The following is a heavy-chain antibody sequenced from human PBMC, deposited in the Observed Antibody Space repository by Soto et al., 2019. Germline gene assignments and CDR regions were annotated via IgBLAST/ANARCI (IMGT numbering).Heavy chain of an antibody. V-gene: IGHV3-48*01. CDR3: ARDLSYAFDY. D-gene: IGHD1-26*01. CDR1: GFIFTSYS. J-gene: IGHJ4*02. CDR2: IRIDSNHI. Sequence: EVQLVESGGGLVQPGGSLRLSCAASGFIFTSYSMNWVRQAPGKGLEWLSYIRIDSNHIGYADSVRDRFTISSDIAKNSLYLQMNSLRVEDTAVYYCARDLSYAFDYWGQGTLVTVSS.